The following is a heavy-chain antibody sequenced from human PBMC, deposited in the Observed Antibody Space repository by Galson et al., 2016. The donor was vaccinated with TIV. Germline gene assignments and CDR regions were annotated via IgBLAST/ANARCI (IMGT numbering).Heavy chain of an antibody. V-gene: IGHV1-2*02. CDR2: INPNSGAT. CDR1: GYTFTAYY. CDR3: ARGGQLNWDYSPFDY. Sequence: SVKVSCKASGYTFTAYYMHWVRQAPGQRLEWMGWINPNSGATYYGQSFQGSVTMTRDKSTSTAYMELSRLRSDDTAVYYCARGGQLNWDYSPFDYWGKGVLVTVSS. D-gene: IGHD1-7*01. J-gene: IGHJ4*02.